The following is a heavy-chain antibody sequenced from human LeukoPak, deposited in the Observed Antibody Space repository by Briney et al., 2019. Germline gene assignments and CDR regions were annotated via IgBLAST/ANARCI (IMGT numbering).Heavy chain of an antibody. CDR2: INPNSGGT. CDR1: GYTFTGYY. D-gene: IGHD3-10*01. J-gene: IGHJ6*03. CDR3: ARDVRHYYGSGSLRPYYMDV. Sequence: ASVKVSCKASGYTFTGYYMHWVRQAPGQGLEWMGWINPNSGGTNYAQKFQGRVTMTRDTSISTAYMELSRLRSDDTAVYYCARDVRHYYGSGSLRPYYMDVWGKGTTVTVSS. V-gene: IGHV1-2*02.